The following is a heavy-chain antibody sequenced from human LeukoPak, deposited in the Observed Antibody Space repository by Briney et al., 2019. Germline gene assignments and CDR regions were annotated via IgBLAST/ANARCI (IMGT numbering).Heavy chain of an antibody. CDR1: GFTFSSYS. V-gene: IGHV3-48*01. CDR2: INSISNTI. CDR3: ARDGSDSTGYYYAL. Sequence: QPGGSLRLSCAASGFTFSSYSMNWVRQAPGKGLEWVSYINSISNTIYYANSVKGRFTISRDNAKNSLYLRLNSLRAEDTAVYYCARDGSDSTGYYYALWGQGTLVTVSS. D-gene: IGHD3-22*01. J-gene: IGHJ4*02.